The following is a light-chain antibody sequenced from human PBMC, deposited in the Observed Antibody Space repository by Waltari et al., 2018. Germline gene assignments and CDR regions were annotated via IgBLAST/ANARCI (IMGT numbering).Light chain of an antibody. J-gene: IGKJ2*01. CDR3: QQYDNFPHT. V-gene: IGKV1D-8*01. CDR2: DTS. Sequence: VIWVTQSPSLLSASPGDRVTIRCRVSQGISSHLAWYQQKPGKAPYLLIYDTSTLQSGVPSRFSGSGSGTDFTLTISSLQSEDFATYCCQQYDNFPHTFGQGTKLEI. CDR1: QGISSH.